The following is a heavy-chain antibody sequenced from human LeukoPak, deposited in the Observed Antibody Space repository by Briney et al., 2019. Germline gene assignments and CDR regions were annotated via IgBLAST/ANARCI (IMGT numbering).Heavy chain of an antibody. D-gene: IGHD2-2*01. CDR2: ISTDGSST. Sequence: PGGSLRLSCAASGFTFSNYWMRWVRQAPGEGLVWVSRISTDGSSTTYADSVKGRFTISRDNAKNTLYLQMDSLRAEDTAIYYCGRGFALVPAGIPDYWGQGILVTVSS. CDR3: GRGFALVPAGIPDY. J-gene: IGHJ4*02. CDR1: GFTFSNYW. V-gene: IGHV3-74*01.